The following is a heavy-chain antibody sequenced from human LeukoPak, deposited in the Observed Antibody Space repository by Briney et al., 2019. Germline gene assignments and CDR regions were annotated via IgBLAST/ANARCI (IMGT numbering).Heavy chain of an antibody. CDR3: ARGSVVPAAILYY. J-gene: IGHJ4*02. CDR2: IYYSGST. V-gene: IGHV4-59*01. CDR1: GGSISSYY. D-gene: IGHD2-2*02. Sequence: SETLSLTCTVSGGSISSYYWSWIRQPPGKGLEWIGYIYYSGSTNYNPSLKSRVTISVDTSKNQFSLKLSSVTAADTAVYYCARGSVVPAAILYYWGQGTLVTVSS.